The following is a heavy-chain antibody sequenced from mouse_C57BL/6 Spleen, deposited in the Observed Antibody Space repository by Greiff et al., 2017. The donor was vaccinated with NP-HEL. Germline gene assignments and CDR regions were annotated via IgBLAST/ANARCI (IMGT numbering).Heavy chain of an antibody. CDR3: ARPITTVVGGWYFDV. J-gene: IGHJ1*03. CDR2: IYPGSGNT. V-gene: IGHV1-76*01. CDR1: GYTFTDYY. Sequence: QVQLKESGAELVRPGASVKLSCKASGYTFTDYYINWVKQRPGQGLEWIARIYPGSGNTYYNEKFKGKATLTAEKSSSTAYMQLSSLTSEDSAVYFCARPITTVVGGWYFDVWGTGTTVTVSS. D-gene: IGHD1-1*01.